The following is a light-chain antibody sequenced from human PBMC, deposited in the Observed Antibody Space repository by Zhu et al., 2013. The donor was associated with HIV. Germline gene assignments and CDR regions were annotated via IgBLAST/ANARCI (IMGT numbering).Light chain of an antibody. CDR2: KAS. CDR1: ESISDW. CDR3: QQYVGXPLA. J-gene: IGKJ4*01. Sequence: DIQMTQSPFFLSASVGDRVTMTCRASESISDWLAWYQQKPGKAPKLLIYKASSLERGVPSRFSGSGSETEFTLTISSLQPDDLAAYYCQQYVGXPLAFGGGTRVEIK. V-gene: IGKV1-5*03.